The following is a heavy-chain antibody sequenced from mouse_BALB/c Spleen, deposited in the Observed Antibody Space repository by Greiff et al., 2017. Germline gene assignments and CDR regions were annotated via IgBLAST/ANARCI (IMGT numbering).Heavy chain of an antibody. CDR2: IYPGNSDT. J-gene: IGHJ4*01. CDR1: GYSFTSYW. V-gene: IGHV1-5*01. D-gene: IGHD3-1*01. CDR3: TRGGSSGYVVYAMDY. Sequence: DVKLQESGTVLARPGASVKMSCKASGYSFTSYWMHWVKQRPGQGLEWIGAIYPGNSDTSYNQKFKGKAKLTAVTSASTAYMELSSLTNEDSAVYYCTRGGSSGYVVYAMDYWGQGTSVTVSS.